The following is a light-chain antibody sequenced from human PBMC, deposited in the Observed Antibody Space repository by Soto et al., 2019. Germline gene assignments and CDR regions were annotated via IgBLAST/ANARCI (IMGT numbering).Light chain of an antibody. CDR2: EVS. CDR3: SSYTSSSTL. Sequence: QASLTQSASLSGSPGESITISCTGTSSDVGSYNYVSWYQQHPGKAPKLMIYEVSDRPSGISSRFSGSKSGNTASLTISGLQTEDEADYYCSSYTSSSTLFGTGPKITVL. J-gene: IGLJ1*01. CDR1: SSDVGSYNY. V-gene: IGLV2-14*01.